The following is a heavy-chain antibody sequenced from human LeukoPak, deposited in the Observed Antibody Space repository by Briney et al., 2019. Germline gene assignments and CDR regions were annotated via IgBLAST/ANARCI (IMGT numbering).Heavy chain of an antibody. Sequence: GGSLRLSCAASGFTFSSYWMSWVRQAPGKGLEWVANIKQDGSEKYYVDSVKGRFTISRDNAKNSLYLQMNSLRAEDTAVYYCARDFEALGRGHYYYSYYMDVWGKGTTVTVSS. J-gene: IGHJ6*03. V-gene: IGHV3-7*01. CDR2: IKQDGSEK. D-gene: IGHD3-9*01. CDR3: ARDFEALGRGHYYYSYYMDV. CDR1: GFTFSSYW.